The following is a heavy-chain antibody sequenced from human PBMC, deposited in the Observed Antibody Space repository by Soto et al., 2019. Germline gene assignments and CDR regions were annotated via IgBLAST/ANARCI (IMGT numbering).Heavy chain of an antibody. CDR2: IMPVFPTP. Sequence: QVQLVQSGAEVKKPGSAVKVSCKTSGGTFRTSAISWVRQAPGQGLEWMGGIMPVFPTPDYAQKFQGRVTITADESTSTDCMGRSSIRSDDTAVYYWASDKDRRHLAGNCYYIMGVRGQGTTVTVSS. D-gene: IGHD3-3*02. V-gene: IGHV1-69*12. CDR3: ASDKDRRHLAGNCYYIMGV. J-gene: IGHJ6*01. CDR1: GGTFRTSA.